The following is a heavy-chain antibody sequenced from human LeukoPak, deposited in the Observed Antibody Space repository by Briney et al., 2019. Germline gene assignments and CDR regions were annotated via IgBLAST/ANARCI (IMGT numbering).Heavy chain of an antibody. D-gene: IGHD2-15*01. CDR2: IYYSGSN. CDR1: GGSISSGSYY. J-gene: IGHJ4*02. V-gene: IGHV4-39*01. CDR3: ARHEDIVTPFDY. Sequence: PSETLSLTCTVSGGSISSGSYYWGWLRQPPGKGLEYIGSIYYSGSNYYNPSLKSRVTISVDTSKNQFSLKLSSVTAADTALYYCARHEDIVTPFDYWGQGTLVTVSS.